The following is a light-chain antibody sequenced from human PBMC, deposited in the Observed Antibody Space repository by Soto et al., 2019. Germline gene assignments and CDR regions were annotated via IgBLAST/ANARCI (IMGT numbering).Light chain of an antibody. V-gene: IGKV1-6*01. J-gene: IGKJ4*01. Sequence: AIQMTQSPSSLSASVGDRVTITCRASQGIRNDLGWYQQQPGKAPKLLIYAASSLQSGVPSRFSGGGSGTDFTLTISSLQPEDFATYYCLQDYLYPLTFGGGTKVEIK. CDR3: LQDYLYPLT. CDR1: QGIRND. CDR2: AAS.